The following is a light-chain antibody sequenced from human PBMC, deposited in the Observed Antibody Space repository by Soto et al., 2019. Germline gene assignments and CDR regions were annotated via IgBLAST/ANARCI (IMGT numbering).Light chain of an antibody. CDR2: EVS. Sequence: QSALTQPPSASGSPGQSVTISCTGTSSDIGGYNYVSWYQQHPGKAPKLMIYEVSKRPSGVPDRFSGSKSGNAASLTVAGLDDEDEADYCCSSDAGSNDSVVFGGGTKVTVL. V-gene: IGLV2-8*01. CDR1: SSDIGGYNY. CDR3: SSDAGSNDSVV. J-gene: IGLJ2*01.